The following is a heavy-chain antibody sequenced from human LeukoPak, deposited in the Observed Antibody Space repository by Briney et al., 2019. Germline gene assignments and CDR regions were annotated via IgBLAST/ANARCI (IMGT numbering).Heavy chain of an antibody. CDR3: ATFLISSGYYSFINSDAFDI. CDR1: GYTFTSYG. J-gene: IGHJ3*02. Sequence: GASVKVSCKASGYTFTSYGISWVRQAPGQGLEWMGWISAYNGNTIYAQKFQGRVTMTEDTSTDTAYMELSSLRSEDTAVYYCATFLISSGYYSFINSDAFDIWGQGTMVTVSS. CDR2: ISAYNGNT. V-gene: IGHV1-18*01. D-gene: IGHD3-22*01.